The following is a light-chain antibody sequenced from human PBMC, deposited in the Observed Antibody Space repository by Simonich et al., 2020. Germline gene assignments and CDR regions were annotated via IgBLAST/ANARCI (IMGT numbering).Light chain of an antibody. Sequence: QSALTQPASVSGSPGQSITIPCTGTSSDVGGYNYVSWYQQHPGKAPKHMIYDVSNRPSGGSNRFSGSKSGNTASLTISGLQAEDEADYYCSSYTSSSTWVFGGGTKLTVL. CDR1: SSDVGGYNY. V-gene: IGLV2-14*01. CDR2: DVS. CDR3: SSYTSSSTWV. J-gene: IGLJ3*02.